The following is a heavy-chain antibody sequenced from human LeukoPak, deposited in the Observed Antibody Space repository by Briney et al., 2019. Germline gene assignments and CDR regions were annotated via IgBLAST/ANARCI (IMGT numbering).Heavy chain of an antibody. D-gene: IGHD3-3*01. J-gene: IGHJ6*02. V-gene: IGHV1-2*04. CDR1: GYTFTGYY. CDR2: INPNSGGT. Sequence: ASVKVSCKASGYTFTGYYMHWVRQAPGQGLEWMGWINPNSGGTNYAQKFQGWVTMTRDTSISTAYMELRSLRSDDTAVYYCARDHYDFWSGYLYYYYYYGMDVWGQGTTVTVSS. CDR3: ARDHYDFWSGYLYYYYYYGMDV.